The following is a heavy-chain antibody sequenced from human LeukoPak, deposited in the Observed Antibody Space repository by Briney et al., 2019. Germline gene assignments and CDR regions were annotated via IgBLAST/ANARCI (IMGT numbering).Heavy chain of an antibody. J-gene: IGHJ3*02. CDR2: ISAYNGNT. CDR1: GYTSTSYG. V-gene: IGHV1-18*01. Sequence: GASVKVSCKASGYTSTSYGISWVRQAPGQGLEWMGWISAYNGNTNYAQKLQGRVTMTTDTPTSTAYMELRSLRSDDTAVYYCARGIQNYDFWSGYYSPHDAFDIWGQGTMVTVSS. CDR3: ARGIQNYDFWSGYYSPHDAFDI. D-gene: IGHD3-3*01.